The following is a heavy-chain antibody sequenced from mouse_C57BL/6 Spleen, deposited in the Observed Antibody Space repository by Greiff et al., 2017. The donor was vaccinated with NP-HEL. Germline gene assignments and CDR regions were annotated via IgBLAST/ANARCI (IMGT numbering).Heavy chain of an antibody. D-gene: IGHD2-4*01. J-gene: IGHJ4*01. CDR3: ARVIKYAMDY. CDR2: ISDGGSYT. CDR1: GFTFSSYA. Sequence: EVQRVESGGGLVKPGGSLKLSCAASGFTFSSYAMSWVRQTPEKRLEWVATISDGGSYTYYPDNVKGRFTISRDNAKNNLYLQMSHLKSEDTAMYYCARVIKYAMDYWGQGTSVTVSS. V-gene: IGHV5-4*01.